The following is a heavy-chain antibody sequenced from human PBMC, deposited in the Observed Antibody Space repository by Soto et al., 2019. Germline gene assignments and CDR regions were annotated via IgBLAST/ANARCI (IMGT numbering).Heavy chain of an antibody. CDR1: GGSVSSGSYY. Sequence: QVQLQESGPGLVKPSETLSLTCTVSGGSVSSGSYYWSWIRQPPGKGLEWIGYIYYSGSTNYNPSLKRRVTISVDTSKNQFSLKLSSVTAADTAVYYCARVRYCSGGSCYFSLDYWGQGTLVTVSS. D-gene: IGHD2-15*01. V-gene: IGHV4-61*01. J-gene: IGHJ4*02. CDR3: ARVRYCSGGSCYFSLDY. CDR2: IYYSGST.